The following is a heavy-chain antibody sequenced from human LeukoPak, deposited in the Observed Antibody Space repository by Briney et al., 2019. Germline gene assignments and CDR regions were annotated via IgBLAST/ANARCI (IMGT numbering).Heavy chain of an antibody. CDR3: ARVVGRSSSFNWYFDL. D-gene: IGHD1-26*01. Sequence: SETLSLTCTVSGGSISSYYWSWIRQPPGKGLEWIGYIYYSGSTYYNPSLKSRVTISVDTSKNQFSLKLSSVTAADTAVYYCARVVGRSSSFNWYFDLWGRGTLVTVSS. CDR2: IYYSGST. J-gene: IGHJ2*01. V-gene: IGHV4-59*12. CDR1: GGSISSYY.